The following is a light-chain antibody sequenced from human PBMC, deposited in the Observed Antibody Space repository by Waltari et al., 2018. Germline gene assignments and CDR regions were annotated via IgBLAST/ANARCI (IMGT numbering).Light chain of an antibody. J-gene: IGLJ2*01. CDR1: SRDVCRVTY. CDR2: EVT. Sequence: QSALTQPPSVSGPPGHPVTIPSPGTSRDVCRVTYSPWYQQPPGQAPKPIMSEVTNQPSGVSYRFSGSKSGNTASLTISGLQAEDEADYHCCSYAGRYTQWVFGGGTKLTVL. V-gene: IGLV2-11*01. CDR3: CSYAGRYTQWV.